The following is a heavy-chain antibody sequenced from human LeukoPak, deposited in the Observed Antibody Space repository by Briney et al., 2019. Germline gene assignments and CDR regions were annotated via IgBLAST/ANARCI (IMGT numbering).Heavy chain of an antibody. CDR3: ATGPSYCGGDCYYYFAY. CDR1: GFIVDTNY. Sequence: GGSLRLSCVASGFIVDTNYMSWVRQAPGKGLEWVANIKQDGSEKSYVDSVKGRFTISRDNAKNSLYLQMNSLRAEDTALYYCATGPSYCGGDCYYYFAYWGQGTLVTVSS. CDR2: IKQDGSEK. V-gene: IGHV3-7*01. J-gene: IGHJ4*02. D-gene: IGHD2-21*01.